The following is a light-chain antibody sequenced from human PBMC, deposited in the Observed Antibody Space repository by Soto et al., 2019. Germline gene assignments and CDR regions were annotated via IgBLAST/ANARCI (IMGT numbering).Light chain of an antibody. CDR2: QVT. V-gene: IGLV2-14*01. J-gene: IGLJ1*01. CDR1: SRNVGTRNF. Sequence: QSPPTQPASVSRSPRQSITISCTGTSRNVGTRNFVSWYQQQPGKALKLMIYQVTTRPSGVSNRFSGSKSGNTASLTISGLQAEDEADYYCSSYTDSTNYAFGTGTKVTVL. CDR3: SSYTDSTNYA.